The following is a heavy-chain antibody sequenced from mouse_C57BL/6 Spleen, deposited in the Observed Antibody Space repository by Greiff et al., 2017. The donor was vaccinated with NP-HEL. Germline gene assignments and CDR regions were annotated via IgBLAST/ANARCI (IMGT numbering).Heavy chain of an antibody. CDR3: AKPYYDYDGYYAMDY. CDR2: IWRGGST. V-gene: IGHV2-5*01. CDR1: GFSLTSYG. D-gene: IGHD2-4*01. J-gene: IGHJ4*01. Sequence: QVQLQQSGPGLVQPSQSLSITCTVSGFSLTSYGVHWVRQSPGKGLEWLGVIWRGGSTDYNAAFMSRLSITKDNSKSQVFFKLNSLQADDTAIYYCAKPYYDYDGYYAMDYWGQGTSVTVSS.